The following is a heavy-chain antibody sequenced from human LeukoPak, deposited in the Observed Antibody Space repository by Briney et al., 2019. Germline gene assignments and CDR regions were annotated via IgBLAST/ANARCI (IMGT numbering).Heavy chain of an antibody. D-gene: IGHD6-13*01. CDR2: IIPIFGTA. J-gene: IGHJ4*02. CDR3: ARDRRVAAAGLLNY. CDR1: GGTFSSYA. V-gene: IGHV1-69*05. Sequence: SVKVSCKASGGTFSSYAISWVRQAPGQGLEWMGGIIPIFGTANYAQKFQGRVTITTDESTSTAYMELSSLRSEDTAVYYCARDRRVAAAGLLNYWGQGTLVTVSS.